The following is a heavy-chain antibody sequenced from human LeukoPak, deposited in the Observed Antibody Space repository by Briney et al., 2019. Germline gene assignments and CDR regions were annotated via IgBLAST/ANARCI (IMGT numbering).Heavy chain of an antibody. D-gene: IGHD1-26*01. Sequence: SETLSLTCGASGGSIRSTNWWSWVRQPPGQGLEPIGEISLSGQTNFNPSLNGRVTMSLDESRNQLSLKLTSVTAADTAIYYCSRESGAFCPFGYWGQGTLVIVPP. CDR2: ISLSGQT. CDR3: SRESGAFCPFGY. CDR1: GGSIRSTNW. V-gene: IGHV4/OR15-8*02. J-gene: IGHJ4*02.